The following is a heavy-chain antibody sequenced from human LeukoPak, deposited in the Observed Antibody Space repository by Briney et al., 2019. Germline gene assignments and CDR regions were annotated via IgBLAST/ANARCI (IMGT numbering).Heavy chain of an antibody. D-gene: IGHD1-7*01. V-gene: IGHV4-34*01. Sequence: SETLSLTCAVYGGSFSGYYWSWIRQPPGKGLEWIGEINHSGSTNYNPSLKSRVTISVDTSKNQFSLELSSVTAADTAVYYCASLGTTLGNYYYYGMDVWGQGTTVTVSS. CDR2: INHSGST. CDR3: ASLGTTLGNYYYYGMDV. J-gene: IGHJ6*02. CDR1: GGSFSGYY.